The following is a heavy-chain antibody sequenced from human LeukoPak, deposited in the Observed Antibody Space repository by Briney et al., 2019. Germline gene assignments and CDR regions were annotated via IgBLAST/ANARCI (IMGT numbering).Heavy chain of an antibody. CDR2: IDINRGGS. CDR1: GYAFTFND. J-gene: IGHJ3*02. CDR3: ARGWNTYYYDSSGYYPRGNDAFDI. V-gene: IGHV1-2*02. D-gene: IGHD3-22*01. Sequence: ASVNLSFTSAGYAFTFNDKYWVWLRHAQGHGLKWWIDINRGGSNNSQPFHGRVTMTRGTSISTAYMELSRLRSDDTAVYYCARGWNTYYYDSSGYYPRGNDAFDIWGQGTMVTVSS.